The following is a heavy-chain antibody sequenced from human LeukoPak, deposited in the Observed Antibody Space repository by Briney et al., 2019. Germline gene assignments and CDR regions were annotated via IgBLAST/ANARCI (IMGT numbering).Heavy chain of an antibody. CDR3: ARWIHYYYFDY. CDR1: GFTFSSYG. D-gene: IGHD2/OR15-2a*01. V-gene: IGHV3-33*01. CDR2: IWYDGSNK. J-gene: IGHJ4*02. Sequence: PGGSLRLSCAASGFTFSSYGMHWVRQAPGKGLEWVAVIWYDGSNKYYADSVKGRFTISRDNSKNTLYLQMNSLRAEDTAVYYCARWIHYYYFDYWGQGTLVTVSS.